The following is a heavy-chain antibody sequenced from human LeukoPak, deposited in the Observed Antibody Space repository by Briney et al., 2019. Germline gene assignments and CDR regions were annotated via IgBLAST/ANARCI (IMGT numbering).Heavy chain of an antibody. D-gene: IGHD6-19*01. Sequence: SETLSLTCAVSGGSISSSSGNCWTWVRQPPGKGLEWIGEIYHSGSTNYNPSLKSRVTMLLDKSKNQFSLNLTSVIAADTAVYYCAKITAVAGSRYFDYWGQGILVTVSS. CDR2: IYHSGST. V-gene: IGHV4-4*02. CDR3: AKITAVAGSRYFDY. J-gene: IGHJ4*02. CDR1: GGSISSSSGNC.